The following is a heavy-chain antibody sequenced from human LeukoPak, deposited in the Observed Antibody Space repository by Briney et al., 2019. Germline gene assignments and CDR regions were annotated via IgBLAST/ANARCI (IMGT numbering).Heavy chain of an antibody. CDR1: GFTFSSYA. CDR3: AKDQYSYGEFMFDY. V-gene: IGHV3-23*01. D-gene: IGHD5-18*01. CDR2: ISGSGGST. J-gene: IGHJ4*02. Sequence: PGGSLRLSCAASGFTFSSYAMSWVRQAPGKGLEWVSAISGSGGSTYYADSVEGRFTISRDNSKNTLYLQMNSLRAEDTAVYYCAKDQYSYGEFMFDYWGQGTLVTVSS.